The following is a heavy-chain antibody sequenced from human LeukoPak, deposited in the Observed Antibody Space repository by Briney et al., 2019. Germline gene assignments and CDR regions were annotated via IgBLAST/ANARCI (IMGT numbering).Heavy chain of an antibody. CDR2: ISSSGSTI. CDR3: ARGGYDLNWFDP. Sequence: GGSLRLSCAASGFTFSSYGMHWVRQAPGKGLEWVSYISSSGSTIYYADSVKGRFTISRDNAKNSLYLQMNSLRAEDTAVYYCARGGYDLNWFDPWGQGTLVTVSS. J-gene: IGHJ5*02. V-gene: IGHV3-48*04. D-gene: IGHD5-12*01. CDR1: GFTFSSYG.